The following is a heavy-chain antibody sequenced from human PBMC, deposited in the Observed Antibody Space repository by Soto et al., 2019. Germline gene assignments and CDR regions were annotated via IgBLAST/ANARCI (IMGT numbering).Heavy chain of an antibody. CDR3: ASLPKLELLLYDNAFDI. CDR2: ISSSSSTI. V-gene: IGHV3-48*01. CDR1: GFTFSSYS. D-gene: IGHD1-7*01. J-gene: IGHJ3*02. Sequence: GGSLRLSCAASGFTFSSYSMNWVRQAPGKGLEWVSYISSSSSTIYYADSVKGRFTISRDNAKNSLYLQMNSLRAEDTAVYYCASLPKLELLLYDNAFDIWGQGTMVTVSS.